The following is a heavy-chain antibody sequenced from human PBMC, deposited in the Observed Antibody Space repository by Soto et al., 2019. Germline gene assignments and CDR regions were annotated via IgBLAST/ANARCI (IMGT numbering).Heavy chain of an antibody. Sequence: GGSLRLSCAASGFTFSSYGMHWVRQAPGKGLEWVAVISYDGSNKYYADSVKGRFTISRDNSKNTLYLQMNSLRAEDTAVYYCAKDQWQQLVRRYYYYMDVWGKGTTVTVSS. D-gene: IGHD6-13*01. J-gene: IGHJ6*03. CDR1: GFTFSSYG. V-gene: IGHV3-30*18. CDR3: AKDQWQQLVRRYYYYMDV. CDR2: ISYDGSNK.